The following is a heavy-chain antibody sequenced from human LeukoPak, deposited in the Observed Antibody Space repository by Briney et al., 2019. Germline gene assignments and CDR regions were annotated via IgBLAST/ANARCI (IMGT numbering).Heavy chain of an antibody. D-gene: IGHD2-8*01. V-gene: IGHV4-59*12. J-gene: IGHJ5*02. Sequence: SETLSLTCTVSGGSISSYYWSWIRQPPGKGLGWIGYIYYSGSTNYNPSLKSRVTISVDTSKNQFSLKLSSVTAADTAVYYCARPGGKPRSGVFDPWGQGTLVTVSS. CDR1: GGSISSYY. CDR2: IYYSGST. CDR3: ARPGGKPRSGVFDP.